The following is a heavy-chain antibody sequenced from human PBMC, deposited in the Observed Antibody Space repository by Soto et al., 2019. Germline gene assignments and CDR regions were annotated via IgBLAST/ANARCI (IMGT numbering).Heavy chain of an antibody. Sequence: QIQLVQSGAEVKKPGASVKVSCKASGYIFTSQGISWVRQAPGQGLEWMGWISTYNGNPNYAQKLQGRVTMTTNTSTTPAFPELRSLTSDDTAVYYRARGRTRALDYWGQGTPVIVSS. CDR3: ARGRTRALDY. CDR2: ISTYNGNP. D-gene: IGHD1-7*01. J-gene: IGHJ4*02. V-gene: IGHV1-18*01. CDR1: GYIFTSQG.